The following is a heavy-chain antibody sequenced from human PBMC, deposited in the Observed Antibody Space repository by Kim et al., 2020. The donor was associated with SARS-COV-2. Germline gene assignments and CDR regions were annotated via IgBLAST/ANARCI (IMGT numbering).Heavy chain of an antibody. Sequence: SETLSLTCTVSGGSISSYYWSWIRQPPGKGLEWIGYIYYSGSTNYNPSLKSRVTISVDTSKNQFSLKLSSVTAADTAVYYCARALNYDLMVRWFDPWGQGTLVTVSS. V-gene: IGHV4-59*01. D-gene: IGHD3-3*01. CDR3: ARALNYDLMVRWFDP. CDR1: GGSISSYY. CDR2: IYYSGST. J-gene: IGHJ5*02.